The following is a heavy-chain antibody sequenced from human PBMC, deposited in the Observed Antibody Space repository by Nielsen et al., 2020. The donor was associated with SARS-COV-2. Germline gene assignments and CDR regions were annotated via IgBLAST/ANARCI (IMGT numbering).Heavy chain of an antibody. CDR3: AREGKG. V-gene: IGHV3-33*08. Sequence: LSCAASVFTFSSYWMHWVRQAPGKGLEWVAVIWYDGSNKYYADSVKGRFTISRDNSKNTLYLQMNSLRAEDTAVYYCAREGKGWGQGTLVTVSS. J-gene: IGHJ4*02. CDR1: VFTFSSYW. CDR2: IWYDGSNK.